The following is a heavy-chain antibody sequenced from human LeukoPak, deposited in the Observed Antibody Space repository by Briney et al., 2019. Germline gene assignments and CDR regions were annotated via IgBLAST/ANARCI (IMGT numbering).Heavy chain of an antibody. CDR2: IYYSGTT. V-gene: IGHV4-59*01. J-gene: IGHJ5*02. CDR3: ARVRTISSSFDP. CDR1: GDXISGYY. D-gene: IGHD6-6*01. Sequence: PSETLSLTCNVSGDXISGYYWSWIRQPPGKGLEWIGYIYYSGTTNYNPSLKSRVTISIDTSKNQFSLKLTSVTAADTAVYYCARVRTISSSFDPWGQGTLVTVSS.